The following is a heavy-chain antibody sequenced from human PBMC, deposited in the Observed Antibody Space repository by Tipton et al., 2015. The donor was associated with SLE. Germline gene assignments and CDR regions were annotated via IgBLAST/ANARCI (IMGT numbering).Heavy chain of an antibody. Sequence: TLSLTCTVSGYSISTGFYWGWIRQPPGKGLEWIGSIYYTGNISSYNPSLKSRFTISVDTSKNQFSLKLSSVTAADTAVYYCARHTMIVVDWGRGTLVTVSS. CDR2: IYYTGNIS. CDR3: ARHTMIVVD. V-gene: IGHV4-38-2*02. J-gene: IGHJ4*02. CDR1: GYSISTGFY. D-gene: IGHD3-22*01.